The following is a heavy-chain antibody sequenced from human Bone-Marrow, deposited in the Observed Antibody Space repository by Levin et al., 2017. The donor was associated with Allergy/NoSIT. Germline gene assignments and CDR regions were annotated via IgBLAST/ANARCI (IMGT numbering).Heavy chain of an antibody. CDR1: GFTLSDYY. V-gene: IGHV3-11*01. D-gene: IGHD1/OR15-1a*01. CDR3: ARDMNKAQYNYGMDV. Sequence: SGGSLRLSCAASGFTLSDYYMSWIRQAPGKGLEWVSYISSRGTTMYLADSVKGRFTISRDNAKNSLSLQMNSLRADDTAVYYCARDMNKAQYNYGMDVWGQGTTVTVSS. J-gene: IGHJ6*02. CDR2: ISSRGTTM.